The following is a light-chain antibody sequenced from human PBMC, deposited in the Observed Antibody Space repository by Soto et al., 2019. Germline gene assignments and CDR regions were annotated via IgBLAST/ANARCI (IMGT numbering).Light chain of an antibody. CDR2: LNSDGSH. V-gene: IGLV4-69*01. Sequence: QPVLTQSPSAPASLGASVNLTCTLTGGHSTYSIGWHQQQPQRGPRFLMRLNSDGSHRKGDGIPDRFSGSSSGAERFLTISSLQSEDEADYYCQTWGRGIVVFGGGTKLTVL. J-gene: IGLJ2*01. CDR1: GGHSTYS. CDR3: QTWGRGIVV.